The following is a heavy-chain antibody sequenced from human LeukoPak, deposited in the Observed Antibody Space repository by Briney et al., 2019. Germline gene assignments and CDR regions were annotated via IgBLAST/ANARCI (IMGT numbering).Heavy chain of an antibody. CDR2: TNPSGSTT. CDR1: GYSFTSHY. D-gene: IGHD1-26*01. J-gene: IGHJ5*02. V-gene: IGHV1-46*01. CDR3: ARDNSVGDVAWWFDP. Sequence: ASVKVSCKAPGYSFTSHYMHWVRQAPGQGLEWLGLTNPSGSTTLYAQKFQGRITMTRDMSTTTDYMELSSLRSDDTAVYYCARDNSVGDVAWWFDPWGQGTLVTVSS.